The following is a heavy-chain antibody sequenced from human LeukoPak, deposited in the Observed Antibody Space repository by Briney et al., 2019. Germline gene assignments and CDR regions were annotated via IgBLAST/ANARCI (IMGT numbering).Heavy chain of an antibody. Sequence: ASVKVSCKASGYTFTSYYMHWVRQAPGQGLEWMGIINPSGGSTSYAQKFQGRVTMTRDMSTSTVYMELSSLRSEDTAVYYCAKDGGGYDTSGYYYGEYWGQGTLVTVSS. CDR2: INPSGGST. CDR3: AKDGGGYDTSGYYYGEY. D-gene: IGHD3-22*01. CDR1: GYTFTSYY. V-gene: IGHV1-46*01. J-gene: IGHJ4*02.